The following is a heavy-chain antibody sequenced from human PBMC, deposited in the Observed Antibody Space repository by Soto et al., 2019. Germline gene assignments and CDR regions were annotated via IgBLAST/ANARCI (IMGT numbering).Heavy chain of an antibody. D-gene: IGHD4-17*01. CDR1: GFTFSDYY. J-gene: IGHJ3*02. CDR3: QKGEYGELDDAFDI. CDR2: ISSSGSTI. V-gene: IGHV3-11*01. Sequence: PGGSLRLSCAASGFTFSDYYMSWIRQAPGKGLERVSYISSSGSTIYYADSVKGRFTISRDNAKNSLYLQMNSLRAEDTAVYYCQKGEYGELDDAFDIWGQGTMVTVSS.